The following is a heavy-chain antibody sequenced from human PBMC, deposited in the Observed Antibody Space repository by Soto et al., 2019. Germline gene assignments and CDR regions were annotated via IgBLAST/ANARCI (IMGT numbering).Heavy chain of an antibody. Sequence: AGGSLRLSCAASGFTFSSYWMSWVRQAPGKGLEWVANIKQDGSEKYYVDSVKGRFTISRDNAKNSLYLQMNSLRAEDTAVYYCAREIYDSSGYYYDYWGQGTLVTVSS. CDR1: GFTFSSYW. CDR3: AREIYDSSGYYYDY. V-gene: IGHV3-7*05. J-gene: IGHJ4*02. D-gene: IGHD3-22*01. CDR2: IKQDGSEK.